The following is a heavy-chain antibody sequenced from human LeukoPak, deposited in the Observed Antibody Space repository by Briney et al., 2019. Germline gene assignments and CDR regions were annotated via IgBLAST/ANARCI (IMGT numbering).Heavy chain of an antibody. CDR3: GRVATDYGMDV. Sequence: SQTLSLTCAVSGGSISSGGYSWSWLRQPPGKGLEWIGYIYHSGSTYYNPSLKSRVTISVDRSKNQFSLKMSSVSAADTAVDCCGRVATDYGMDVWGQGTTVTVPS. D-gene: IGHD1-26*01. J-gene: IGHJ6*02. CDR1: GGSISSGGYS. CDR2: IYHSGST. V-gene: IGHV4-30-2*01.